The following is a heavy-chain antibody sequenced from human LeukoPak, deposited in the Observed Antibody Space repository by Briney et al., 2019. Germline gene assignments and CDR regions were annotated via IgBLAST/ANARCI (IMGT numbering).Heavy chain of an antibody. CDR3: TTDGVGVEGATYDN. D-gene: IGHD1-26*01. CDR1: GFTFSTYG. V-gene: IGHV3-30*03. J-gene: IGHJ4*02. CDR2: ISYDGSTK. Sequence: PGGSLRLSCTASGFTFSTYGMHWVRQAPGKGLEWATLISYDGSTKYYSDSVKGRFTLSRDNSKNTLHLQMNSLRAEDAAVYYCTTDGVGVEGATYDNWGQGTLVSVSS.